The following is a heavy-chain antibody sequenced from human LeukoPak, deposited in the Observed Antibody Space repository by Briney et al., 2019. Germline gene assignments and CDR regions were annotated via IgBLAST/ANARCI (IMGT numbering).Heavy chain of an antibody. CDR2: IYYSGST. CDR3: ARKYYYDSSGSYAFDI. V-gene: IGHV4-59*01. CDR1: GGSISSYY. Sequence: PSETLSLTCTVSGGSISSYYWSWIRQPPGKGLEWIGYIYYSGSTNYNPSLKSRVTISVDTSKNQLSLKLSSVTAADTAVYYCARKYYYDSSGSYAFDIWGQGTMVTVSS. J-gene: IGHJ3*02. D-gene: IGHD3-22*01.